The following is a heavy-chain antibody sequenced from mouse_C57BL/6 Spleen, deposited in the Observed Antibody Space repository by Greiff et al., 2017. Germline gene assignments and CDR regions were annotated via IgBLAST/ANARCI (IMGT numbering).Heavy chain of an antibody. V-gene: IGHV5-4*03. Sequence: EVKLVESGGGLVKPGGSLKLSCAASGFTFSSYAMSWVRQTPEKRLEWVATISDGGSYTYYPDNVKGRFTISRDNAKNNLYLQMSHLKTEDTAMYYCARGSYYGSSYFYFEDWGQGTTLTVSS. D-gene: IGHD1-1*01. CDR1: GFTFSSYA. CDR3: ARGSYYGSSYFYFED. J-gene: IGHJ2*01. CDR2: ISDGGSYT.